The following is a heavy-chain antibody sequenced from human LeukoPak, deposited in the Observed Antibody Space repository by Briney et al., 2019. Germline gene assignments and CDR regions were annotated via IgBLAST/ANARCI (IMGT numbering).Heavy chain of an antibody. D-gene: IGHD3-10*01. CDR1: GISFSNSA. V-gene: IGHV3-23*01. CDR3: AKDSYYNQAFDY. Sequence: GGSLRLSCAASGISFSNSAMSWVRQAPGKGLEWVSGISSGGGSTSYADSVKGRFTISRDNSRNTLYLQMNSLRAEDTAVYYCAKDSYYNQAFDYWGQGTLVTVSS. J-gene: IGHJ4*02. CDR2: ISSGGGST.